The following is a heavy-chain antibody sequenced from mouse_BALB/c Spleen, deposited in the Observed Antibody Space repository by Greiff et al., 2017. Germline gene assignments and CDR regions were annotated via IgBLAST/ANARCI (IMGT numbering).Heavy chain of an antibody. D-gene: IGHD1-1*01. CDR1: GYTFSSYW. CDR2: ILPGSGST. V-gene: IGHV1-9*01. J-gene: IGHJ3*01. Sequence: VKLMESGAELMKPGASVKISCKATGYTFSSYWIEWVKQRPGHGLEWIGEILPGSGSTNYNEKFKGKATFTADTSSNTAYMQLSSLTSEDSAVYYCARGSYYGSGYEFAYWGQGTLVTVSA. CDR3: ARGSYYGSGYEFAY.